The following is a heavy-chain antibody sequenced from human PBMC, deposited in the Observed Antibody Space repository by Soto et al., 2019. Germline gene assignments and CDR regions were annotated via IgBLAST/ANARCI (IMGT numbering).Heavy chain of an antibody. CDR2: ISGSGGST. CDR1: GFTFSSYV. J-gene: IGHJ5*02. D-gene: IGHD1-20*01. CDR3: AKDPPELTGTTMGVRFEP. Sequence: GGSLRLSCAASGFTFSSYVMSWVRQAPGKGLEWVSAISGSGGSTYYADSVKGRFTISRDNSKNTLYLQMNSLRAEDTAVYYCAKDPPELTGTTMGVRFEPWGQGTRVNVAS. V-gene: IGHV3-23*01.